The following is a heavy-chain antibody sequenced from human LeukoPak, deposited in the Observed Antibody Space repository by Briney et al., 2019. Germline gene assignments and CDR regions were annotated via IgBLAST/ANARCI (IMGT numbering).Heavy chain of an antibody. V-gene: IGHV1-18*01. D-gene: IGHD3-22*01. CDR1: GYNFTSYG. CDR2: ISAHNGNT. J-gene: IGHJ5*02. Sequence: GASVKVSCKASGYNFTSYGISWVRQAPGQGLEWMGWISAHNGNTNYAQKLQGRVTMTTDTSTSTAYMELRSLRSDDTAVYFCAREGYYDSSGYLTFDPWGQGTLVTVSS. CDR3: AREGYYDSSGYLTFDP.